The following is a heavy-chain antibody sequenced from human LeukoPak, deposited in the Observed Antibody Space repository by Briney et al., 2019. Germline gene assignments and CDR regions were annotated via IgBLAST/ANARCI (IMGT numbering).Heavy chain of an antibody. J-gene: IGHJ4*02. V-gene: IGHV5-51*01. D-gene: IGHD5-24*01. CDR3: ARHSDGYITH. Sequence: GESLRISCRGSGYTFSSYWIAWVRQMPGKGLEWMGLVYPGDSDAKYSPSFQGQVTLSADKSITTAYLQWSSLKASDTAMYYCARHSDGYITHWGQGTLVTVSS. CDR1: GYTFSSYW. CDR2: VYPGDSDA.